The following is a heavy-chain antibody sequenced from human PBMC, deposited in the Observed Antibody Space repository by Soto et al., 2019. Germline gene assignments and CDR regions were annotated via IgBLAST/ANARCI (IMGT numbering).Heavy chain of an antibody. CDR2: ISAYKGNT. J-gene: IGHJ6*02. CDR3: AREAYYYGSGSYYSGYYGMDV. V-gene: IGHV1-18*01. Sequence: ASLKRSRKASGYAMTVYGISWLRKTPRQGLEWMGWISAYKGNTNYAQKLQGRVTMTTDTSTGTAYMELRSLRSDDTAVYYCAREAYYYGSGSYYSGYYGMDVWGQGTTVTVSS. D-gene: IGHD3-10*01. CDR1: GYAMTVYG.